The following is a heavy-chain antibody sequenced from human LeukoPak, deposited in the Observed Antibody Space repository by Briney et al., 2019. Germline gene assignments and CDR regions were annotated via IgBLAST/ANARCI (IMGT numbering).Heavy chain of an antibody. CDR3: ARAYDYVWGSYRWCAFDI. Sequence: SETLSLTCTVSGGSISSYYWSWIRQPPGKGLEWIGFIFYSGTTNYNPSLKSRVTISVDTSKNQFSLKLSSVTAADTAVYYCARAYDYVWGSYRWCAFDIWGQGTMVTVSS. V-gene: IGHV4-59*12. D-gene: IGHD3-16*02. CDR1: GGSISSYY. J-gene: IGHJ3*02. CDR2: IFYSGTT.